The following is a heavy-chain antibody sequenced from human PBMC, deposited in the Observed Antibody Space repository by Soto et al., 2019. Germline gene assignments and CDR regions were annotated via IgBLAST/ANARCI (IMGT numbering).Heavy chain of an antibody. CDR1: GGSINSGGYC. D-gene: IGHD5-18*01. V-gene: IGHV4-31*03. CDR2: ISYGGST. Sequence: QVQLQESGPGLVKPSQTLSLTCTVSGGSINSGGYCWSWIRQHPGKGLDWIGCISYGGSTSYNPSLTSRVTISVDTSKNQFSLKLTSATAADTAVYYCSRGILVWGQGALITVSA. CDR3: SRGILV. J-gene: IGHJ4*02.